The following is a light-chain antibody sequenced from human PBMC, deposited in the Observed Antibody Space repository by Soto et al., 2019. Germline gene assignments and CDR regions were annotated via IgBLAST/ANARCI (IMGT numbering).Light chain of an antibody. Sequence: EIVLTQSPATLSLSPGERATLSCRASQSVSSYLAWYQQKPSQAPRRLIYDASSRATGIPARFSGSGSATDFTLTISSLEPEDFAVYYCQQRGNWPPTFGQGTKLEIK. CDR2: DAS. CDR1: QSVSSY. CDR3: QQRGNWPPT. J-gene: IGKJ2*01. V-gene: IGKV3-11*01.